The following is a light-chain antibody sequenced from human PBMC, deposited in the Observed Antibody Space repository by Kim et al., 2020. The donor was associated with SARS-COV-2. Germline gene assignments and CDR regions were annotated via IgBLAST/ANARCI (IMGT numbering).Light chain of an antibody. V-gene: IGKV1-17*01. CDR1: QDIRND. Sequence: ASVGDRVTITCRASQDIRNDLGWYQQNPGRAPKRLIYGASSLQSGVPSRFSGSGSGTEFTLTSSSVQPEDFATYFCLQHSTYPITFGQGTRLQIK. CDR3: LQHSTYPIT. J-gene: IGKJ5*01. CDR2: GAS.